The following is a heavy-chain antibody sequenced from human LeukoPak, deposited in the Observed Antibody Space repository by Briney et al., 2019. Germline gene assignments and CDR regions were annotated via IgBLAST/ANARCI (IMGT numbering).Heavy chain of an antibody. CDR1: GGSISSYY. CDR3: ARARLWFRYFDY. D-gene: IGHD3-10*01. Sequence: PSETLSLTCTVSGGSISSYYWSWIRQPPGKGLEWIGYIYYSGSTNYNPSLKSRVTISVDTSKNQFSLKLSSVTAADTAVYYCARARLWFRYFDYWGQGTLVTVSS. CDR2: IYYSGST. V-gene: IGHV4-59*01. J-gene: IGHJ4*02.